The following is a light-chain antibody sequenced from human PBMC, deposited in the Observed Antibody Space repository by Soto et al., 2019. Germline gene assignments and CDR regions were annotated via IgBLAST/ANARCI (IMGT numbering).Light chain of an antibody. CDR2: GAS. CDR3: QQRKT. Sequence: EIVLTQSPGTLSLSPGERATLSCRASQSISSSYLDWYQQRPGQAPRLPIYGASSRTTGTPDRFSGSGSGTDFTLTISRLEPEDFAVYYCQQRKTFGQGTNLEIK. V-gene: IGKV3-20*01. J-gene: IGKJ2*01. CDR1: QSISSSY.